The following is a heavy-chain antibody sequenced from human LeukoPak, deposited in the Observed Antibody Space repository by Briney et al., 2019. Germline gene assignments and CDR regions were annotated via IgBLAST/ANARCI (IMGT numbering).Heavy chain of an antibody. V-gene: IGHV4-4*02. CDR3: ARTTEGGYTYDYFYYYYMDV. J-gene: IGHJ6*03. Sequence: SETLSLTCTVSGDSISSSNYWSWVRQSPGKGLEWIGQIYHSGSTNYNPSLKSRVTISVDKSKNQFSLKLSSVTAADTAVYYCARTTEGGYTYDYFYYYYMDVWGKGTTVTISS. D-gene: IGHD5-18*01. CDR1: GDSISSSNY. CDR2: IYHSGST.